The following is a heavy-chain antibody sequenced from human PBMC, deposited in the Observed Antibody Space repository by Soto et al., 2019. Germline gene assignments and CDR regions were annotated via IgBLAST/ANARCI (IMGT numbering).Heavy chain of an antibody. V-gene: IGHV3-30*18. CDR1: GFSFINYG. CDR3: AKAMVRGTYYFYGLDV. CDR2: TSNDGNKR. Sequence: QVHLVESGGAVVQPGRSLRLSCAASGFSFINYGIHWVRQAPGKGLEWLALTSNDGNKRSSADSVRGRFTISRDNSKNTMYLQMNSLRPEDSAVYFCAKAMVRGTYYFYGLDVWGQGTTVTVSS. J-gene: IGHJ6*02. D-gene: IGHD3-10*01.